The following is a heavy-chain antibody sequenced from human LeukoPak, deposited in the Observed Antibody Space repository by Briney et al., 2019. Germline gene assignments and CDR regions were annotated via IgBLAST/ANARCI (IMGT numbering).Heavy chain of an antibody. V-gene: IGHV1-8*01. CDR2: MNPNSGNT. CDR3: ARGIDYRPRGAFDI. Sequence: ASVKVSCKASGYTFTSYDISWVRQATGQGLEWMGWMNPNSGNTGYAQKFQGRVTMTRNTSISTAYMELSSLRSEDTAVYYCARGIDYRPRGAFDIWGQGTMVTVSS. J-gene: IGHJ3*02. CDR1: GYTFTSYD. D-gene: IGHD4-11*01.